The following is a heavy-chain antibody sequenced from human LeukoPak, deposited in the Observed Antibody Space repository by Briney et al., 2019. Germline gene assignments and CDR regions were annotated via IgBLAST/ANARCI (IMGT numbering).Heavy chain of an antibody. J-gene: IGHJ3*02. CDR1: GGTFSSYA. D-gene: IGHD3-10*01. CDR2: FIPIFGTA. V-gene: IGHV1-69*01. Sequence: ASVKVSCKASGGTFSSYAISWVRQAPGQGLEWMGGFIPIFGTANYAQKFQGRVTITADESTSTAHMELSSLRSEDTAVYYCVLNSRMVRDDAFDIWGQGTMVTVSS. CDR3: VLNSRMVRDDAFDI.